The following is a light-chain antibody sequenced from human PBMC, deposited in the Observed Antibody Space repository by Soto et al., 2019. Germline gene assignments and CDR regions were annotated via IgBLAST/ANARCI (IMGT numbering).Light chain of an antibody. Sequence: IPVPQCPSTLSASVVDRVTITCRASQSFSRWLAWYQQKSGKAPKFLIYDASSLESGVPSRFSGSGSGTEFTLTISTLQPDDFATYYCQQYNTYLWTFGQGTKVDI. CDR1: QSFSRW. CDR2: DAS. J-gene: IGKJ1*01. V-gene: IGKV1-5*01. CDR3: QQYNTYLWT.